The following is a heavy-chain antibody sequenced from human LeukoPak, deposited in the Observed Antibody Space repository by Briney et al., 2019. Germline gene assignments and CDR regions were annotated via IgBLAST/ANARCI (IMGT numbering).Heavy chain of an antibody. V-gene: IGHV3-66*01. Sequence: GGSLGLSYAASGFTVNNNYMSWVRQAPGKGLEWVSVIYSGGSTYYADSVKGRFTISRDNSKNTVYLQMISLRAEDTAVYYCAREGEHYVGVEYYYYGMDVWGQGTTVTVSS. D-gene: IGHD1-26*01. CDR3: AREGEHYVGVEYYYYGMDV. J-gene: IGHJ6*02. CDR1: GFTVNNNY. CDR2: IYSGGST.